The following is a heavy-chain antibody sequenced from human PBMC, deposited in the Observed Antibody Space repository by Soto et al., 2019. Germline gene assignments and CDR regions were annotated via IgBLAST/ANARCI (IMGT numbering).Heavy chain of an antibody. Sequence: SETLSLTCAVSSGSISSSNWWSWIRQPPGMALEWIGEINHLGSINYNPSLKSRVTMSVDTSKNQFSLTLNSVTAADTATYYCARGGISHWAYFYYMDVWDRGTTVTVSS. CDR2: INHLGSI. V-gene: IGHV4-4*02. D-gene: IGHD2-21*01. J-gene: IGHJ6*03. CDR3: ARGGISHWAYFYYMDV. CDR1: SGSISSSNW.